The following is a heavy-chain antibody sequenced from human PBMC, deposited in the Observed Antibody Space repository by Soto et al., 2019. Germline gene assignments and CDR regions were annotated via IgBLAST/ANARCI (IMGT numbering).Heavy chain of an antibody. CDR1: GYTFTSYY. Sequence: GASVKVSCQASGYTFTSYYIHWVRQAPGQGLEWMGIFNPTGDTASYAQQLQGRVTMTRDTSTGTAYMELGSLRSEDTAVDYCARGGRIVDTGIGYYYYHAMDVWGQGTTVTVSS. D-gene: IGHD5-18*01. CDR3: ARGGRIVDTGIGYYYYHAMDV. J-gene: IGHJ6*02. V-gene: IGHV1-46*01. CDR2: FNPTGDTA.